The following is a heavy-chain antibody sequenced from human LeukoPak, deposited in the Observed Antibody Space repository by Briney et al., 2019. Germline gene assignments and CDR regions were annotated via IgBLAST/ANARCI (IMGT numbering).Heavy chain of an antibody. J-gene: IGHJ4*02. CDR3: ARAPHGGNSF. Sequence: GGSLRLSCAASGFTFSSYAMHWVRQAPGKGLEWVAVISYDGSNKYYADSVKGRSTISRDNSKNTLYLQMNSLRAEDTAVYYCARAPHGGNSFWGQGTLVTVSS. CDR1: GFTFSSYA. D-gene: IGHD4-23*01. V-gene: IGHV3-30*04. CDR2: ISYDGSNK.